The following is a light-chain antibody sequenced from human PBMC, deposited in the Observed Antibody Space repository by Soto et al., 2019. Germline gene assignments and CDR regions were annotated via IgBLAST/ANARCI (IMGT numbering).Light chain of an antibody. CDR3: QPYGSSSSWT. CDR1: QAISDNY. J-gene: IGKJ1*01. Sequence: ETVLTQFPGSLSLSPGERVTLSCSVSQAISDNYLACYQQRPGQAPRLLVDGASSRATGIPDRFSGSGSGTDFTLTISRPQTEDFAVYFCQPYGSSSSWTFGQGTKVDIK. CDR2: GAS. V-gene: IGKV3-20*01.